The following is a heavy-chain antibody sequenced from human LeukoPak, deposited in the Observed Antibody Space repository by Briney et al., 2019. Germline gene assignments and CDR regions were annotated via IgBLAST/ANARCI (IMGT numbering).Heavy chain of an antibody. CDR2: ISSGSSTI. CDR3: AKDIWFGES. J-gene: IGHJ4*02. Sequence: GGSLRLSCAASGFIFSSYSMNWVRQAPGKGLEWVSYISSGSSTIYYADSVKGRFTVSRDNAKNSLYLQMNSLRAEDTAVYYCAKDIWFGESWGQGTLVTVSS. V-gene: IGHV3-48*01. CDR1: GFIFSSYS. D-gene: IGHD3-10*01.